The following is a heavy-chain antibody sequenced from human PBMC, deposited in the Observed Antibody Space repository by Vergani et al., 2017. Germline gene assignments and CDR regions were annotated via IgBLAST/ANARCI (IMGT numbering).Heavy chain of an antibody. V-gene: IGHV3-21*04. D-gene: IGHD4-17*01. CDR1: GFTFSSYG. CDR2: ISSSSSYI. CDR3: ARDMRAATVTTTVYYYYYMDV. Sequence: VQLVESGGGVVQPGRSLRLSCAASGFTFSSYGMHWVRQAPGKGLEWVSSISSSSSYIYYADSVKGRFTISRDNSKNTLYLQRNSLRAADTAVYYCARDMRAATVTTTVYYYYYMDVWGKGTTVTVSS. J-gene: IGHJ6*03.